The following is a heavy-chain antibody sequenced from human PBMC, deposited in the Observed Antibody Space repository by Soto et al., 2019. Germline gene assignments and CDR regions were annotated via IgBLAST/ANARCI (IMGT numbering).Heavy chain of an antibody. D-gene: IGHD3-10*01. CDR3: ARGNNVLLWFGELTYNWFDP. Sequence: SETLSLTCTVSGGSISSYYWSWIRQPPGKLLEWIGYIYYSGSTNYNPSLKSRVTISVDTSKNQFSLKLSSVTAAATAVYYCARGNNVLLWFGELTYNWFDPWGQGTLVTVSS. CDR2: IYYSGST. CDR1: GGSISSYY. J-gene: IGHJ5*02. V-gene: IGHV4-59*01.